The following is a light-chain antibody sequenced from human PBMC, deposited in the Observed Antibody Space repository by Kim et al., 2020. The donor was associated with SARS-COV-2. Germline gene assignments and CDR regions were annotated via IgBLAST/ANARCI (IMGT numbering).Light chain of an antibody. J-gene: IGLJ3*02. CDR3: CSYAGSGTLV. CDR1: SSNIGAGYD. Sequence: GQRVTISCTGSSSNIGAGYDVHWYQQLPGTAPKLLIYGNSNRPSGVPDRFSGSKSGTSASLAITGLQAEDEADYYCCSYAGSGTLVFGGGTKVTVL. CDR2: GNS. V-gene: IGLV1-40*01.